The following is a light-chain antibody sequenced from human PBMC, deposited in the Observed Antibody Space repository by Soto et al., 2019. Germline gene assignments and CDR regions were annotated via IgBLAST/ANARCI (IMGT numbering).Light chain of an antibody. CDR3: SSYTSSITLFV. V-gene: IGLV2-14*01. CDR2: DVS. J-gene: IGLJ1*01. CDR1: SSDVGGYNY. Sequence: QSALTQPASVSGSPGQSITISCTGTSSDVGGYNYVPWYQQHPGKAPKLMIYDVSNRPSGVSNRFSGSKSGNTASLTISGLQAEDEADYYCSSYTSSITLFVFGTGTKLTVL.